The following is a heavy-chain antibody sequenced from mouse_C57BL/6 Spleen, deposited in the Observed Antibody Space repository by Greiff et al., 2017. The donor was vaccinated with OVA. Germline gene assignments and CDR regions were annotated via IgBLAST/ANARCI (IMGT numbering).Heavy chain of an antibody. CDR1: GFNITDYY. CDR3: TGILPQFAY. J-gene: IGHJ2*01. Sequence: EVQLQQSGAELVRPGASVKLSCTASGFNITDYYMHWVKQRPEQGLEWIGRIDPEDGDTDYAPKFQGKATMTADTSSNTAYLQLSSLTSEVTAVYSCTGILPQFAYWGQGTTLTVSA. V-gene: IGHV14-1*01. CDR2: IDPEDGDT.